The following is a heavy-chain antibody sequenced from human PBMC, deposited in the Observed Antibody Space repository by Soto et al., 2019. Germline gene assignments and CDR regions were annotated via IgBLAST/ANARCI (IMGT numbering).Heavy chain of an antibody. CDR3: ARDGPVYGSGSYYKDWYYYYYMDV. CDR1: GYTFTSYA. J-gene: IGHJ6*03. D-gene: IGHD3-10*01. CDR2: INAGNGNT. V-gene: IGHV1-3*01. Sequence: ASVKVSCKASGYTFTSYAMHWVRQAPGQRLEWMGWINAGNGNTKYSQKFQGRVTITRDTSASTAYMELSSLRSEDTAVYYCARDGPVYGSGSYYKDWYYYYYMDVWGKGTTVTVSS.